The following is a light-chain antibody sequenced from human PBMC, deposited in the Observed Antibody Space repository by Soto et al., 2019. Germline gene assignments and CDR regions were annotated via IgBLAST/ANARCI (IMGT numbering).Light chain of an antibody. CDR2: ENA. Sequence: NFMLTQPHSVSESPGKTITISCTRTSGNIGNNYVQWYRQRPGSSPTTVIYENAQRPSGVPERLAGSIDGSSNSAYLTISGLMTEDEADYYCQSFDGNSYVFGGGTKLTVL. CDR1: SGNIGNNY. V-gene: IGLV6-57*01. CDR3: QSFDGNSYV. J-gene: IGLJ3*02.